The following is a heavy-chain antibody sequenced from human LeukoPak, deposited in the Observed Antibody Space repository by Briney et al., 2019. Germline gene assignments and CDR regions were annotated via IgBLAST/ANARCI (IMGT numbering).Heavy chain of an antibody. CDR2: ISAYNGNT. D-gene: IGHD2-15*01. Sequence: EASVKVSCKASGYTFTSYGISWVRQAPGQGLEWMGWISAYNGNTNYAQKLQGRVTMTTDTSTSTAYMELRSLRSDDTAVYYCARALNPLPGTYYFDYWGQGTLVTVSS. CDR1: GYTFTSYG. J-gene: IGHJ4*02. CDR3: ARALNPLPGTYYFDY. V-gene: IGHV1-18*01.